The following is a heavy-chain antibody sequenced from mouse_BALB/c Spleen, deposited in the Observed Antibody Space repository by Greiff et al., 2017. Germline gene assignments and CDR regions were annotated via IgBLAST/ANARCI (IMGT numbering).Heavy chain of an antibody. CDR2: ISNGGGST. J-gene: IGHJ4*01. D-gene: IGHD1-2*01. CDR3: ARRGLGGFPYYYAMDY. Sequence: EVKLQESGGGLVQPGGSLKLSCAASGFTFSSYTMSWVRQTPEKRLEWVAYISNGGGSTYYPDTVKGRFTISRDNAKNTLYLQMSSLKSEDTAMYYCARRGLGGFPYYYAMDYWGQGTSVTVSS. CDR1: GFTFSSYT. V-gene: IGHV5-12-2*01.